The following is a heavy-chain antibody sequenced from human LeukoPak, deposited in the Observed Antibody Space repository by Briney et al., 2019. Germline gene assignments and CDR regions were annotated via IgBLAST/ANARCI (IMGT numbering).Heavy chain of an antibody. Sequence: SETLSLTCTVSGYSISSGYYWGWIRQPPGKGLEWIGSIYHSGSTYYNPSLKSRVTISVDTSKNQFSLKLSSVTAADTAVYYCAGLTTTVTNFDYWGQGTLVTVSS. V-gene: IGHV4-38-2*02. CDR3: AGLTTTVTNFDY. J-gene: IGHJ4*02. D-gene: IGHD4-11*01. CDR1: GYSISSGYY. CDR2: IYHSGST.